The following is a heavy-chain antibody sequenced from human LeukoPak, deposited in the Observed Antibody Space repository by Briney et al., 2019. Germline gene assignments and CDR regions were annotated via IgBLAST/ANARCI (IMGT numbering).Heavy chain of an antibody. CDR3: ASGYYDILTGYQTDY. CDR2: ISSSGSTI. D-gene: IGHD3-9*01. Sequence: GSLRPSCAASGFTFSDYYMSWIRQAPGKGLEWVSYISSSGSTIYYADSVKGRFTISRDNAKNSLYLQMNSLRAEDTAVYYCASGYYDILTGYQTDYWGQGTLVTVSS. CDR1: GFTFSDYY. J-gene: IGHJ4*02. V-gene: IGHV3-11*01.